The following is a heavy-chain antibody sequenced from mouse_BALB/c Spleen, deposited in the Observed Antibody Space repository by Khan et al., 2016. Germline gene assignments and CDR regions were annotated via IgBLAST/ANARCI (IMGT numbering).Heavy chain of an antibody. J-gene: IGHJ3*01. D-gene: IGHD2-4*01. CDR2: IYPGDGDT. V-gene: IGHV1-80*01. CDR3: ARSNDYDEFAY. Sequence: QVQLQQSGAELVRPGSSVKISCKASGYAFSSYWMNWVKQRPGQGLEWIGQIYPGDGDTNYNGKFKGKATLTAEKSSSTAYMQLSSLTSEDSAVYFCARSNDYDEFAYWGQGTLVTVSA. CDR1: GYAFSSYW.